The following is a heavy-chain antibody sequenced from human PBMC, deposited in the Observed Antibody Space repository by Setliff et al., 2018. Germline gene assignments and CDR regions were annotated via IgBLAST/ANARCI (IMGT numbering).Heavy chain of an antibody. CDR3: ARSESCGSTHCSPYDH. J-gene: IGHJ4*02. D-gene: IGHD2-2*01. CDR2: IDVSSFWI. V-gene: IGHV3-21*01. CDR1: GFTFSSYT. Sequence: GGSLRLSCAASGFTFSSYTMNWVRQAPGQGLEWVSSIDVSSFWIYYADSVKGRFTISRDNAKNLLYLQMNSLRAEDTAVYYCARSESCGSTHCSPYDHWGQGTLVTVS.